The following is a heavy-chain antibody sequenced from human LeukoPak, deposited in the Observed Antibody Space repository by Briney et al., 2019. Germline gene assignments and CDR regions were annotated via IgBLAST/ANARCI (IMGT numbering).Heavy chain of an antibody. V-gene: IGHV5-51*01. CDR3: AVGYCSSTSCVGFQH. CDR2: IYPGDSDT. D-gene: IGHD2-2*01. CDR1: GYSFTSYW. J-gene: IGHJ1*01. Sequence: GESLKISCKGSGYSFTSYWIGWVRQMPGKGLEWMGIIYPGDSDTRYSPSFQGQVTISADKSISTAYLQWSSLKASDTAMYYCAVGYCSSTSCVGFQHWGQGTLVTVSS.